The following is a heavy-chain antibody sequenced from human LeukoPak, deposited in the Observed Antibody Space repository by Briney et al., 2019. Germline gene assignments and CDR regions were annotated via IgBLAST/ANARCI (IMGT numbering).Heavy chain of an antibody. V-gene: IGHV1-69*05. Sequence: ASVKVSCKASGYTFTGYYMHWVRQAPGQGLEWMGGIIPIFGTANYAQKFQGRVTITTDESTSTAYMELSSLRSEDTAVYYCASTSGRAFDYYYYYMDVWGKGTTVTVSS. J-gene: IGHJ6*03. D-gene: IGHD1-26*01. CDR2: IIPIFGTA. CDR1: GYTFTGYY. CDR3: ASTSGRAFDYYYYYMDV.